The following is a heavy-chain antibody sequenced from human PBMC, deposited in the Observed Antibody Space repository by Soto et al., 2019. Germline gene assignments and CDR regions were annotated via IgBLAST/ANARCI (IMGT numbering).Heavy chain of an antibody. CDR3: ASGGFDY. CDR2: ISYDGSNK. V-gene: IGHV3-30-3*01. J-gene: IGHJ4*02. CDR1: GFTFSSYA. Sequence: LRLSCAASGFTFSSYAMHWVRQAPGKGLEWVAVISYDGSNKYYADSVKGRFTISRDNSKNTLYLQMNSLRAEDTAVYYCASGGFDYWGQGTLVTVS. D-gene: IGHD3-10*01.